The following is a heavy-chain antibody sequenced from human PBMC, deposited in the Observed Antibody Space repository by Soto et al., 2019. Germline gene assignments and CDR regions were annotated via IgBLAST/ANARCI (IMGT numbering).Heavy chain of an antibody. CDR1: GGTFRGYA. J-gene: IGHJ4*02. CDR3: ARGYDVNSELDY. D-gene: IGHD3-22*01. Sequence: SVKVSCKATGGTFRGYAISWVRQAPGQGLEWLGGILPTSDTPNYAQKFQARVTLTADDSTNAAYMELRGLRSGDTAVYYCARGYDVNSELDYWGQGTLVTVSS. CDR2: ILPTSDTP. V-gene: IGHV1-69*13.